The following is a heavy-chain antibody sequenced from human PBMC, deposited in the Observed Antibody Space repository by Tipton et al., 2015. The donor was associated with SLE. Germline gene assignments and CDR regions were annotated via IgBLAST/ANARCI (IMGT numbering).Heavy chain of an antibody. CDR2: IYYSGST. Sequence: TLSLTCTVSGGSISSYYWSWIRQPPGKGLEWIGYIYYSGSTNYNPSLKSRVTISVDTSKNQFSLKLSSVTAADTAVYYCARDIDDFDIWGQGTMVTVSS. CDR1: GGSISSYY. CDR3: ARDIDDFDI. V-gene: IGHV4-59*01. D-gene: IGHD2-15*01. J-gene: IGHJ3*02.